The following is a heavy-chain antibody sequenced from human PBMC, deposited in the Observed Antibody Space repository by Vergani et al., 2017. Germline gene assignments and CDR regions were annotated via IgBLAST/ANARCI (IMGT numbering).Heavy chain of an antibody. CDR1: GFTFSSYA. J-gene: IGHJ4*02. Sequence: EVQLLESGGGLVQPGGSLRLSCAASGFTFSSYAMSWVRQAPGKGLEWVSAISGSGGSTYYADSVKGRFTISRDNSKNTLYLQMNSLRAEDTAVYYCAEDGEGYSYGYRHLDYWGQGSLVTVSS. V-gene: IGHV3-23*01. D-gene: IGHD5-18*01. CDR3: AEDGEGYSYGYRHLDY. CDR2: ISGSGGST.